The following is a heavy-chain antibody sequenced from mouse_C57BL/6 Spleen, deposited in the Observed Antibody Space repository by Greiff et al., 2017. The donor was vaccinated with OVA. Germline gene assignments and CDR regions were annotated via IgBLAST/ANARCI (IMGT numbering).Heavy chain of an antibody. CDR1: GYTFTDYE. CDR2: IDPETGGT. J-gene: IGHJ4*01. CDR3: TRVGRGAMDY. D-gene: IGHD4-1*01. V-gene: IGHV1-15*01. Sequence: QVQLQQSGAELVRPGASVTLSCKASGYTFTDYEMPWVKQTPVHGLEWIGAIDPETGGTAYNQKFKGKAILTADKSSSTAYMELRSLTSEDSAVYYCTRVGRGAMDYWGQGTSVTVSS.